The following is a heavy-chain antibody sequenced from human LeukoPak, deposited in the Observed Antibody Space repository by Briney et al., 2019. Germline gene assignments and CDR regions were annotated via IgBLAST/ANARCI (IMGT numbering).Heavy chain of an antibody. D-gene: IGHD1-14*01. CDR2: ISYDGGNK. V-gene: IGHV3-30*14. Sequence: PGRSLRLSCAASGFTFSSYATHWVRQAPGKGLEWVAVISYDGGNKYYADSVKGRFTISRDNSKKTLYLQMNSLRAEDTAVYYCATGITSEWDFDYWGQGTLVTVSS. CDR1: GFTFSSYA. CDR3: ATGITSEWDFDY. J-gene: IGHJ4*02.